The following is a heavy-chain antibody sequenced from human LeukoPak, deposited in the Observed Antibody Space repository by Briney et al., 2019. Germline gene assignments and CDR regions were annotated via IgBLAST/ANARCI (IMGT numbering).Heavy chain of an antibody. Sequence: PGGSLRLSCAASGFTFSSYAMSWVRQAPGKGLEWVSAISESGVSTYYADSVKGRFTVSRDNSDNTLYLQMNSLRAEDTAVYYCAKAPLPHCSSGVCYNDYWGQGTLVTVSS. D-gene: IGHD2-8*01. J-gene: IGHJ4*02. CDR3: AKAPLPHCSSGVCYNDY. CDR1: GFTFSSYA. V-gene: IGHV3-23*01. CDR2: ISESGVST.